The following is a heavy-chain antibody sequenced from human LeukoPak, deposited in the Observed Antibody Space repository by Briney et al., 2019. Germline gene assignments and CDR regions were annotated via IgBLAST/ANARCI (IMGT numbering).Heavy chain of an antibody. CDR3: AKDSGFFGEVICDY. Sequence: PGVPLRLSCATSGFTFDDYAMHWVPQARGKGLEGVSLISGDCGHILYADSVKGRFTISRDNSKNSLYLQMNSLGTEDTALYYCAKDSGFFGEVICDYWGQGTLVTVSS. CDR1: GFTFDDYA. D-gene: IGHD3-3*01. CDR2: ISGDCGHI. V-gene: IGHV3-43*02. J-gene: IGHJ4*02.